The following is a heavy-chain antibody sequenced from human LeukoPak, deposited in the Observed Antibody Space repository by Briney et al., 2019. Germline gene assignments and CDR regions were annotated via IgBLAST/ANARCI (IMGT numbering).Heavy chain of an antibody. CDR2: IYYSGST. CDR3: ARWSGVVGTARGWYFDL. J-gene: IGHJ2*01. CDR1: GGSISSSSYY. D-gene: IGHD1-26*01. Sequence: PSETLSLTCTVSGGSISSSSYYRGWIRQPPGKGLEWIGSIYYSGSTYYNPSLKSRVTISVDTSKNQFSLKLSSVTAADTAVYYCARWSGVVGTARGWYFDLWGRGTLVTVSS. V-gene: IGHV4-39*07.